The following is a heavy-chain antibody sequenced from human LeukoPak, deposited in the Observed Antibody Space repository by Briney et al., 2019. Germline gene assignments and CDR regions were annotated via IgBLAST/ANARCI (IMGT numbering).Heavy chain of an antibody. V-gene: IGHV3-21*01. CDR2: ISSSSSYI. J-gene: IGHJ1*01. CDR3: ARVVMDFDSSSYYSRYFQH. Sequence: GGSLRLSCAASGFTFSSYSMNWVRQAPGKGLEWVSSISSSSSYIYYADSVKGRFTISRDNAKNSLYLQMNSLRAEDTAVYYCARVVMDFDSSSYYSRYFQHWGQGTLVTVSS. D-gene: IGHD3-22*01. CDR1: GFTFSSYS.